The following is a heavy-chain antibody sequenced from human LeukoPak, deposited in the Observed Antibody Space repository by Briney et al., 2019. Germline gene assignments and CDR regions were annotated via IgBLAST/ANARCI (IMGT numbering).Heavy chain of an antibody. CDR3: ARDHSFSLSRVLDY. CDR2: IIPILGIA. D-gene: IGHD2-15*01. CDR1: GGTFSSYA. V-gene: IGHV1-69*04. J-gene: IGHJ4*02. Sequence: SVKVSCKASGGTFSSYAISWVRQAPGQGLEWMGRIIPILGIANYAQKFQGRVTITADKSTSTAYMELSSLRSEDTAVYYCARDHSFSLSRVLDYWGQGTLVTVSS.